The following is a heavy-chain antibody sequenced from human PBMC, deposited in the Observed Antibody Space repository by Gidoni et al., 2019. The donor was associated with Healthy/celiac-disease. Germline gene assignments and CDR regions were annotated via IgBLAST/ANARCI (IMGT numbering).Heavy chain of an antibody. D-gene: IGHD2-21*02. J-gene: IGHJ4*02. V-gene: IGHV3-23*01. CDR3: AKGVVVTAYFDY. Sequence: EVQLLESGGGLVQPGGSLRLSCPASAFPFSSYAISWVRQAPGKGLEWVSAISGSGGSTYYADSVKGRFTISRDNSKNTLYLQMNSLRAEDTAVYYCAKGVVVTAYFDYWGQGTLVTVSS. CDR2: ISGSGGST. CDR1: AFPFSSYA.